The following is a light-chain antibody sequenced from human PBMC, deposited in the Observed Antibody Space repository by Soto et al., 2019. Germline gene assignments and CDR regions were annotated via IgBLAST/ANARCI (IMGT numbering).Light chain of an antibody. CDR2: GTS. CDR1: GRIYSAY. CDR3: QQYGNSPIT. J-gene: IGKJ5*01. Sequence: EVVLTQSPGTLSLFRGERATLSCRASGRIYSAYLGWYQQKPGQAPRLLIYGTSSRATGIPDRFSGSGSGTDFTLTISRLEPEDFAVYYCQQYGNSPITFGQGTRLEI. V-gene: IGKV3-20*01.